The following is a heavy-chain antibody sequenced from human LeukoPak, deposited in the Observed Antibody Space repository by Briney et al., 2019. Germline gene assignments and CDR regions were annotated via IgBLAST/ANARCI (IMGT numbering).Heavy chain of an antibody. CDR2: INPNSGGT. J-gene: IGHJ4*02. D-gene: IGHD2-2*01. Sequence: ASVKVSFKASGYTFTGYDMHWVRQAPGQGLEWMGRINPNSGGTNYAQKFQGRVTMTRDTSISIAYMELSRLRSNDTAVYYCARDLNYASDYWGQGTLVTVSS. CDR1: GYTFTGYD. CDR3: ARDLNYASDY. V-gene: IGHV1-2*06.